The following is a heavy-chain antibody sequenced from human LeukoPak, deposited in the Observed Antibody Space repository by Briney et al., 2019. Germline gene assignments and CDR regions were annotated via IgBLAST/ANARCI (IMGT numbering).Heavy chain of an antibody. D-gene: IGHD5-12*01. Sequence: GGSLRLSCAASGFTFSSYGMHWVRQAPGKGLEWVAVISYDGSNKYCADSVKGRFTISRDNSKNTLYLQMNSLRAEDTAVYYCAKDRLVATTYLDYWGQGTLVTVSS. J-gene: IGHJ4*02. CDR1: GFTFSSYG. V-gene: IGHV3-30*18. CDR3: AKDRLVATTYLDY. CDR2: ISYDGSNK.